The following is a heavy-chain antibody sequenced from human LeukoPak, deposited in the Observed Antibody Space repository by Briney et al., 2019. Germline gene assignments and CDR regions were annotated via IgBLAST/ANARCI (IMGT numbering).Heavy chain of an antibody. CDR1: GYSFTSYW. J-gene: IGHJ4*02. V-gene: IGHV5-51*01. D-gene: IGHD4-23*01. CDR3: ARISGGNSSFIGY. CDR2: IYPGDSGT. Sequence: RGGSLKISCKGSGYSFTSYWIGWVRQMPGEGLEWMGIIYPGDSGTRYSPSFQGQVTISADKSISTAYLQWSSLEASDTAMYYCARISGGNSSFIGYWGQGTLVTVSS.